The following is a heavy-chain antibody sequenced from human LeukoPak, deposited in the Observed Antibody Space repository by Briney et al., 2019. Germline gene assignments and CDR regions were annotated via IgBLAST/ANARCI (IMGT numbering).Heavy chain of an antibody. Sequence: SSETLSLTCTVSAGSISSYYWSWIRQPPGKGLEWIGFIYYSGSTNYNPSLKSRVTISVHTSKNQFSLKLSSVTAADTAVYYCARTSEGGYSYGSFYYYYMDVWGKGATVTISS. CDR1: AGSISSYY. CDR3: ARTSEGGYSYGSFYYYYMDV. J-gene: IGHJ6*03. D-gene: IGHD5-18*01. CDR2: IYYSGST. V-gene: IGHV4-59*01.